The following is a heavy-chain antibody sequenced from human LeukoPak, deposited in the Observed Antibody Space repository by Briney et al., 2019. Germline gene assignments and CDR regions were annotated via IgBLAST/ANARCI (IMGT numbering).Heavy chain of an antibody. CDR2: ISAYNGNT. CDR1: GYTFTSYG. CDR3: ARDASTKRPFDY. D-gene: IGHD2-2*01. Sequence: ASVKVSCKASGYTFTSYGISWGRQAPGQGLEWMGWISAYNGNTNYAQKLQGRVTMTTDTSTSTAYMELRSLRSDDTAVYYCARDASTKRPFDYWGQGTLVTVSS. J-gene: IGHJ4*02. V-gene: IGHV1-18*01.